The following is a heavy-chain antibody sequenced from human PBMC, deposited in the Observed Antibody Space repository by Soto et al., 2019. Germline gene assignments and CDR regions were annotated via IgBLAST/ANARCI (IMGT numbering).Heavy chain of an antibody. J-gene: IGHJ4*02. V-gene: IGHV3-21*01. CDR1: GFTFSTYN. CDR2: ISSTSVYM. Sequence: EVQLVESGGGLVKPGGSLRLSCAASGFTFSTYNMNWVRQAPGKGLEWVASISSTSVYMYYANSLKGRFTISRANAKSSLYLQVNSLRAEDTAVYYCARGWLRDPWMNWGQGTLVTVSS. CDR3: ARGWLRDPWMN. D-gene: IGHD5-12*01.